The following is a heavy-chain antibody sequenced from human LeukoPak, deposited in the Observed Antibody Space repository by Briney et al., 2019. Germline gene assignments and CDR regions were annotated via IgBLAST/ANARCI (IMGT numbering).Heavy chain of an antibody. CDR3: ARGSADILTGNAFDI. CDR1: GYTFTSYA. CDR2: INAGNGNK. Sequence: GASVKLSCSASGYTFTSYAMHWVRQAPGQRLEWMGWINAGNGNKKYSQKYQGRVTITRDTSASTAYMELSSLRSEDTAVYYCARGSADILTGNAFDIWGQGTMVTVSS. V-gene: IGHV1-3*01. J-gene: IGHJ3*02. D-gene: IGHD3-9*01.